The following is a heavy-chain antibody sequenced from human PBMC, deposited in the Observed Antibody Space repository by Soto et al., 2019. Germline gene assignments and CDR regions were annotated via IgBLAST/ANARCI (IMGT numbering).Heavy chain of an antibody. J-gene: IGHJ4*02. D-gene: IGHD4-17*01. V-gene: IGHV4-59*01. Sequence: SETLSLTCTVSGGSISSYYWSWIRQPPGKGLEWIGYIYYSGSTNYNPSLKSRVTISVDTSKNQFSLKLSSVTAADTAVYYCARSMNWVTTSYFDYWGQGTLVTVSS. CDR2: IYYSGST. CDR1: GGSISSYY. CDR3: ARSMNWVTTSYFDY.